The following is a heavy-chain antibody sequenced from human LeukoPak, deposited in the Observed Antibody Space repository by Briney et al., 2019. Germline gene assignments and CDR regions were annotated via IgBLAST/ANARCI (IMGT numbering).Heavy chain of an antibody. D-gene: IGHD6-13*01. CDR1: GFTFSSYG. J-gene: IGHJ5*02. Sequence: PGGSLRLSCAASGFTFSSYGMHWVRQAPGKGLEWVAVIWYDGSNKYYADSVKSRFTISRDNSKNTLYLQMNSLRAEDTAVYYCARDAGYSSSWYMFDPWGQGTLVTVSS. CDR3: ARDAGYSSSWYMFDP. CDR2: IWYDGSNK. V-gene: IGHV3-33*01.